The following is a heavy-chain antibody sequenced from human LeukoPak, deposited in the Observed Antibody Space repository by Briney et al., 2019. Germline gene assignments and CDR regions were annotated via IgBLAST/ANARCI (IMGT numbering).Heavy chain of an antibody. D-gene: IGHD4-23*01. Sequence: GGSLRLSCADSGFTFSSYWMSWVRQAPGKGLEWVANIKQDGSEKYYVDSVKGRFTISRDNAKKSLYLQMNSLRAEDTAVYYCARGARKGDDYGGFFDYWGQGTLVTVSS. CDR2: IKQDGSEK. CDR3: ARGARKGDDYGGFFDY. J-gene: IGHJ4*02. CDR1: GFTFSSYW. V-gene: IGHV3-7*01.